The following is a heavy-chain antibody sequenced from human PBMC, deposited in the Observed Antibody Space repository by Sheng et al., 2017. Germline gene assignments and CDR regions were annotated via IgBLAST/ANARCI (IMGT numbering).Heavy chain of an antibody. CDR3: ARAYTTVGATRGIGY. CDR2: IWYDGSNK. CDR1: GFTFSSYG. D-gene: IGHD1-26*01. V-gene: IGHV3-33*01. Sequence: QVQLVESGGGVVQPGRSLRLSCAASGFTFSSYGMHWVRQAPGKGLEWVAVIWYDGSNKYYADSVKGRFTISRDNSKNTLYLQMNSLRAEDTAVYYCARAYTTVGATRGIGYWGQGTLVTVSS. J-gene: IGHJ4*02.